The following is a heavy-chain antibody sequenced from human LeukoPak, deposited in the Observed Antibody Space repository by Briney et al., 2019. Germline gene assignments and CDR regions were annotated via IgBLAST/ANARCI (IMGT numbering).Heavy chain of an antibody. Sequence: GRSLRLSCAASGFAFSSYSMNWVRQAPGKGLEWVSYISSSSSTIYYADSVKGRFTISRDNAKNSLYLQMNSLRAEDTAVYYCARDPWGGYYYDSSGYGDAFDIWGQGTMVTVSS. D-gene: IGHD3-22*01. V-gene: IGHV3-48*04. J-gene: IGHJ3*02. CDR2: ISSSSSTI. CDR1: GFAFSSYS. CDR3: ARDPWGGYYYDSSGYGDAFDI.